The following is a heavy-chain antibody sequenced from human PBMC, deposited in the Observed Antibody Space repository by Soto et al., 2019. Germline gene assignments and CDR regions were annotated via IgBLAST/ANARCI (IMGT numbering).Heavy chain of an antibody. J-gene: IGHJ1*01. D-gene: IGHD6-19*01. CDR2: ISAYNGNT. CDR3: ASPPDLKAVAGTHLYFQH. V-gene: IGHV1-18*01. CDR1: GYTFTSYG. Sequence: GASVKVSCKASGYTFTSYGISWVRQAPGQGLEKMGWISAYNGNTNYAQKLQGRVTMTTDTSTSTAYMELRSLRSDDTAVYYCASPPDLKAVAGTHLYFQHWGQGTLVTVSS.